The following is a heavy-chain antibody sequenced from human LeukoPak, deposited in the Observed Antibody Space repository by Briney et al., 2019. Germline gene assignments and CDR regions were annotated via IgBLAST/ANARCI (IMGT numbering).Heavy chain of an antibody. CDR1: GYSFTSYW. D-gene: IGHD6-13*01. V-gene: IGHV5-51*01. J-gene: IGHJ4*02. Sequence: GESLKISRKGSGYSFTSYWIGWVRQMPGKGLEWMGIIYPGDSDTRYSPSFQGQVTISADKSISTAYLQWSSLKASDTAMYYCARSIAATAPGVDFWGQGTLVTVSS. CDR3: ARSIAATAPGVDF. CDR2: IYPGDSDT.